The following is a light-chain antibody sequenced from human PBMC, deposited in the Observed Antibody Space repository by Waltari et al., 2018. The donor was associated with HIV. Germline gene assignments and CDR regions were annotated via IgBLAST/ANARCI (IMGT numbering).Light chain of an antibody. Sequence: QSVLTQPPSVSAAPGQKVTISCSGSNSNIGNNFVSWFQQLPGIAPKLLIYDNNKRPAGIPDRVSASKSGTSATQGITGRQTGDEADYYCGTWDSSLNAVLFGGGTKLTVL. CDR1: NSNIGNNF. CDR3: GTWDSSLNAVL. J-gene: IGLJ2*01. CDR2: DNN. V-gene: IGLV1-51*01.